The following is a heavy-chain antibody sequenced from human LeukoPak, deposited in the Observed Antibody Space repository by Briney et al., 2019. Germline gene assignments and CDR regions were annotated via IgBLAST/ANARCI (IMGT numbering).Heavy chain of an antibody. CDR1: GYTFTSYA. D-gene: IGHD3-9*01. CDR2: INAGKGKT. V-gene: IGHV1-3*01. Sequence: ASVKVSCKASGYTFTSYAMHWVGQAAGQRLEWRGWINAGKGKTKYSQKFHGRVTITRYTSARKACMELSSLKSEDTAVYYCARGYYDILTDYSTVGPDYWGQGTLVTVSS. J-gene: IGHJ4*02. CDR3: ARGYYDILTDYSTVGPDY.